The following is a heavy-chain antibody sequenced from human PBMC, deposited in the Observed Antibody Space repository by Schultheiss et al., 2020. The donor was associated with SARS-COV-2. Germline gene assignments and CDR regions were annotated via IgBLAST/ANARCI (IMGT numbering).Heavy chain of an antibody. CDR2: ISGSGGST. CDR1: GFTFSSYS. CDR3: ASLYDILTGSSGGMDV. J-gene: IGHJ6*02. V-gene: IGHV3-23*01. D-gene: IGHD3-9*01. Sequence: GESLKISCAASGFTFSSYSMNWVRQAPGKGLEWVSAISGSGGSTYYADSVKGRFTISRDNSKNTLYLQMNSLRAEDTAVYYCASLYDILTGSSGGMDVWGQGTTVTVSS.